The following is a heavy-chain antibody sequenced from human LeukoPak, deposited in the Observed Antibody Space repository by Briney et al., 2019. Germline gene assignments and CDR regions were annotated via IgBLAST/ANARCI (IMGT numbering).Heavy chain of an antibody. CDR2: ISGSGGST. D-gene: IGHD4-17*01. J-gene: IGHJ4*02. CDR3: AKVDPSTVTRDY. V-gene: IGHV3-23*01. Sequence: GGSLRLSCAASGFTFSSYAMTWVRQAPGKGLEWVSGISGSGGSTYYADSVKGRFTISRDNSKNTLYLQMNSLRAEDTATYYCAKVDPSTVTRDYWGQGTLVTVSS. CDR1: GFTFSSYA.